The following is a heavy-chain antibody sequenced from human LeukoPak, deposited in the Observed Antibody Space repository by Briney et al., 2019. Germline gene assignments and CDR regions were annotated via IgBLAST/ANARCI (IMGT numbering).Heavy chain of an antibody. Sequence: PGGSLRLSCAASGFTFSSYGMHWVRQAPGKGLEWVAFIRYDGSNKYYADSVKGRFTISRNNSKNTLYLQMNSLRAEDTAVYYCARDQAVGAAAGPDAFDIWGQGTMVTVSS. CDR1: GFTFSSYG. V-gene: IGHV3-30*02. D-gene: IGHD6-13*01. CDR3: ARDQAVGAAAGPDAFDI. CDR2: IRYDGSNK. J-gene: IGHJ3*02.